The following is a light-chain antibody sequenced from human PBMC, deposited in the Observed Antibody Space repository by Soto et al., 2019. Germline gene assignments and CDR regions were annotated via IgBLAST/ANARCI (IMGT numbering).Light chain of an antibody. CDR1: QSVSSY. CDR2: DAS. J-gene: IGKJ5*01. CDR3: QQRSSWPIA. Sequence: TQSPSTLSWYPRERATLSCRASQSVSSYLAWYQQKPGQAPRLLIYDASNRATGIPARFSGSGSGTDFTLTISSLEPEDFAVYYCQQRSSWPIAVGQGTRLEIK. V-gene: IGKV3-11*01.